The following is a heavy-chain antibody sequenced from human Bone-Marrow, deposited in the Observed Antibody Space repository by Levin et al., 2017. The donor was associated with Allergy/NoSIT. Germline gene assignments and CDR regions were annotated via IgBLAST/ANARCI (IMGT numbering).Heavy chain of an antibody. CDR2: IYHSGNT. CDR3: ARVGGDYGAYYFDY. D-gene: IGHD4-17*01. V-gene: IGHV4-59*01. J-gene: IGHJ4*02. Sequence: ESLKISCTVSGGSISNYYWTWIRQPPGKGLEWIGYIYHSGNTNYNPSLKSRLTISVDTSKNQFSLKVSSVTAADTAVYYCARVGGDYGAYYFDYWGQGSLVTVSS. CDR1: GGSISNYY.